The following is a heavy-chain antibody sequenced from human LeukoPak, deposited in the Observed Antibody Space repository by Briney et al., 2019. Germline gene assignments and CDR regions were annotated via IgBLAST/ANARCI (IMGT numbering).Heavy chain of an antibody. V-gene: IGHV3-48*03. CDR1: GFTFSSYE. J-gene: IGHJ3*01. Sequence: GGSLRLSCAASGFTFSSYEMNWVRQAPGKGLEWVSYISSSGSTIYYADSVKGRFTISRDNAKNSLYLQMNSLRAEDTAVYYCARDCGGGSCYGPYDAFDVWGQGTMVTVSS. CDR2: ISSSGSTI. CDR3: ARDCGGGSCYGPYDAFDV. D-gene: IGHD2-15*01.